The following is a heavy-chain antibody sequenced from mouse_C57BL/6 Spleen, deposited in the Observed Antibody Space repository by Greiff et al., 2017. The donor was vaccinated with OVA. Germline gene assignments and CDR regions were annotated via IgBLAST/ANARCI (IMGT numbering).Heavy chain of an antibody. V-gene: IGHV1-80*01. CDR3: AGGWATVEDYAMDD. J-gene: IGHJ4*01. Sequence: VQLQQSGAELVKPGASVKISCKASGYAFSSYWMNWVKQRPGQGLEWIGQIYPGDGDTNYNGKFKGKATLTADKSSSTAYMQLSSLTSEDSAVYYCAGGWATVEDYAMDDWGKGTSVTVSS. CDR2: IYPGDGDT. CDR1: GYAFSSYW. D-gene: IGHD1-1*01.